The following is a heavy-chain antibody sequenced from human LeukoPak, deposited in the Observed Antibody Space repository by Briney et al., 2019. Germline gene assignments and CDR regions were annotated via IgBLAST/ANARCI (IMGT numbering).Heavy chain of an antibody. J-gene: IGHJ1*01. CDR2: INPNSGGT. Sequence: GASVKVSCKASGYTFTGYYMHWVRQAPGQGLEWMGWINPNSGGTNYAQKFQGRVTMTRDTSISTAYMELSRLRSDDTAVYYCARDVSAVAGTPSEYFQHWGQGTLVTVSS. D-gene: IGHD6-19*01. CDR3: ARDVSAVAGTPSEYFQH. CDR1: GYTFTGYY. V-gene: IGHV1-2*02.